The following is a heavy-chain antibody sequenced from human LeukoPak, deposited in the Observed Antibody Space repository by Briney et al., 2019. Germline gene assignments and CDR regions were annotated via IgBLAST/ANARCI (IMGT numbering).Heavy chain of an antibody. J-gene: IGHJ4*02. CDR1: GFTFSSYA. CDR2: ISGSGGST. D-gene: IGHD3-22*01. CDR3: AKEPSSYYYDSGLIDY. V-gene: IGHV3-23*01. Sequence: GGSLRLSCAASGFTFSSYAMSWVRQAPGKGLEWVSAISGSGGSTYYADSVKGRFTISRDNSKNTLYLQMNSLRAEDTAVYYCAKEPSSYYYDSGLIDYWGQGTLVTVSS.